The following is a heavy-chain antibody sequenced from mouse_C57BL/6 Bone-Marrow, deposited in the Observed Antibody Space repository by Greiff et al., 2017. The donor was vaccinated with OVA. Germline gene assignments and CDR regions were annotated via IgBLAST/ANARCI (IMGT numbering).Heavy chain of an antibody. Sequence: QVQLQQPGAELVKPGASVKMSCKASGYTFTSYWITWVKQRPGPGLEWIGDIYPGSGSTNYNEKFKRKATLTVDTSSSTAYMQLSSLTSEDAAVYYCARALIYYYGSSYAMDYWGQGTSVTVSA. CDR3: ARALIYYYGSSYAMDY. CDR1: GYTFTSYW. J-gene: IGHJ4*01. CDR2: IYPGSGST. D-gene: IGHD1-1*01. V-gene: IGHV1-55*01.